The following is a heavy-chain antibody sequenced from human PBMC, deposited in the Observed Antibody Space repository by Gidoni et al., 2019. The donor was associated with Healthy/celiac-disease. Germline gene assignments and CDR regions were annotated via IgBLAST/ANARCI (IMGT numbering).Heavy chain of an antibody. Sequence: QVQLVQSGAEVKKPGSSVQVSCKASGGTFSSYAISWVRQAPGQGLEWMGGIIPIFGTANYAQKFQGRVTITADKSTSTAYMELSSLRSEDTAVYYCAREGRNIAAARNNWFDPWGQGTLVTVSS. CDR1: GGTFSSYA. V-gene: IGHV1-69*06. J-gene: IGHJ5*02. CDR3: AREGRNIAAARNNWFDP. D-gene: IGHD6-13*01. CDR2: IIPIFGTA.